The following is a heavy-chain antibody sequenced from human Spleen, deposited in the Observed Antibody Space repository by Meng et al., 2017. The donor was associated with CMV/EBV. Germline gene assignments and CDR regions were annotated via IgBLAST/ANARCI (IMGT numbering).Heavy chain of an antibody. Sequence: SVKVSCKASGGTFSSYTISWVRQAPGQGLEWMGRIIPILGIANYAQKFQGRATITADKSTSTAYMELSSLRSEDTAVYYCARGGGSYSFDYWGQGTLVTVSS. CDR1: GGTFSSYT. CDR2: IIPILGIA. D-gene: IGHD1-26*01. V-gene: IGHV1-69*02. J-gene: IGHJ4*02. CDR3: ARGGGSYSFDY.